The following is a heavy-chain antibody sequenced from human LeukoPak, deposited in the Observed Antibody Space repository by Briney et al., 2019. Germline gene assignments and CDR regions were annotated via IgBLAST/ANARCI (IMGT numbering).Heavy chain of an antibody. V-gene: IGHV3-23*01. J-gene: IGHJ4*02. D-gene: IGHD6-13*01. CDR1: GFTFSSYA. CDR3: AKDLEKTSSTWKSPTDY. CDR2: ISGSGGAT. Sequence: GGSLRLSCAASGFTFSSYAMSWVRQAPGKGLEWVSAISGSGGATSYADSVKGRFTISRDNSKNTLYLQMNGLRAGGTAVYYCAKDLEKTSSTWKSPTDYWGQGTLVTVSS.